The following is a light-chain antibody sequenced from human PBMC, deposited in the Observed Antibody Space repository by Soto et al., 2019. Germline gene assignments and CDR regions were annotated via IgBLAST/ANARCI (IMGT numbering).Light chain of an antibody. V-gene: IGKV1-5*03. Sequence: VEVTQSPSTLSASVGDRVIITFRASQSISSWWAWYQQKPGKAPKLLIYKGSSLESGAPSRFSASGSGTEFTLTISGLHPDDFATYYCQQYNSYRWTFGE. J-gene: IGKJ1*01. CDR2: KGS. CDR3: QQYNSYRWT. CDR1: QSISSW.